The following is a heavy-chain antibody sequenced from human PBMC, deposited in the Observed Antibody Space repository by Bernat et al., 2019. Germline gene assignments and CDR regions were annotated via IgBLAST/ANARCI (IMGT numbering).Heavy chain of an antibody. Sequence: EVRVLESGGGFLQPGGSLRLSCAASGFSFSSYAMSWVRQAPGQGLECVSTISGSGDSTFYANSVRGRFTISRDNSKNTVFLKMNSLRAEDTALYYCARQGSGNWHLEYWGQGTLVTVSS. J-gene: IGHJ4*02. CDR3: ARQGSGNWHLEY. CDR1: GFSFSSYA. CDR2: ISGSGDST. D-gene: IGHD1-26*01. V-gene: IGHV3-23*01.